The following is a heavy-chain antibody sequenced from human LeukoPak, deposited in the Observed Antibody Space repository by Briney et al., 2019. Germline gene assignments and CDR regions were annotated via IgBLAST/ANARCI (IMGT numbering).Heavy chain of an antibody. CDR2: ISGSGGST. Sequence: GGSLRLSCAASGFTFSSYAMSWVRQAPGKGLEWVSAISGSGGSTYYADSVKGRFTISRDNSKNTLYLQMNSLRAEDTAVYYCARDLRYGDAADLFDYWGQGTLVTVSS. J-gene: IGHJ4*02. CDR1: GFTFSSYA. D-gene: IGHD4-17*01. V-gene: IGHV3-23*01. CDR3: ARDLRYGDAADLFDY.